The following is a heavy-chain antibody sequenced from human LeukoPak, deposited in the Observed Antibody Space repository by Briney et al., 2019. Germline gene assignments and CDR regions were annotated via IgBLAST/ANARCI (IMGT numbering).Heavy chain of an antibody. CDR3: ARYPGIAAAGY. CDR1: GFTFSSYS. V-gene: IGHV3-21*01. Sequence: GGSLRLSCAASGFTFSSYSMNWVRQAPGKGLEWVSSISSSSSYIYYADSVKGRFTISRDNAKNSLYLQMNSLRAEDTAVYYCARYPGIAAAGYWGQGTLVTVPS. D-gene: IGHD6-13*01. J-gene: IGHJ4*02. CDR2: ISSSSSYI.